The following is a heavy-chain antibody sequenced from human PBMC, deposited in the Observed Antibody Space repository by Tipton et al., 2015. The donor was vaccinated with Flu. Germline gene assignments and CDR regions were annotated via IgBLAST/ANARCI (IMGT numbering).Heavy chain of an antibody. CDR3: ARLTYYYGSGTSDC. Sequence: TLSLTGAVAGYSINSGYFWGWIRQPPGKGLEWIGSMSHSGRTYYNPSLKSRVTISADTWKTQFSLKLGSVTAADTAVYYCARLTYYYGSGTSDCWGQGTLLTVSS. V-gene: IGHV4-38-2*01. CDR1: GYSINSGYF. J-gene: IGHJ4*02. CDR2: MSHSGRT. D-gene: IGHD3-10*01.